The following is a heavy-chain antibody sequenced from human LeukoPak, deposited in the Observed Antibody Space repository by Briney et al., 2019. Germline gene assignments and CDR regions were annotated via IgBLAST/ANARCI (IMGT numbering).Heavy chain of an antibody. J-gene: IGHJ4*02. CDR3: AREPSYCDSSGYRRKKLDY. Sequence: ASVKVSCKASGYTFTSYGISWVRQAPGQGLEWMGWISAYNGNTNYAQKLQGRVTMTTDTSTSTAYMELRSLRSDDTAVYYCAREPSYCDSSGYRRKKLDYWGQGTLVTVSS. CDR2: ISAYNGNT. V-gene: IGHV1-18*01. CDR1: GYTFTSYG. D-gene: IGHD3-22*01.